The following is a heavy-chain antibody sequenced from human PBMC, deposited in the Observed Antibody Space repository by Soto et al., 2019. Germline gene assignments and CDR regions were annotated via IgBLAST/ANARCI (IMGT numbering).Heavy chain of an antibody. V-gene: IGHV4-59*01. D-gene: IGHD6-13*01. CDR1: GGSISSNY. J-gene: IGHJ4*02. CDR3: ARYRREAVAGYTLDN. CDR2: VYNSGST. Sequence: SETLARTWTVSGGSISSNYWTWSRQPPGKGLEWIGYVYNSGSTNYNPSLKSRVTISEDTSKSQFSLKVNSMTAADTAVYYCARYRREAVAGYTLDNWGQGILVTVSS.